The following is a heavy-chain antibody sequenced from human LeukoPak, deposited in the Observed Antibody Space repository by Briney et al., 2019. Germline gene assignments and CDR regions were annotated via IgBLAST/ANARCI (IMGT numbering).Heavy chain of an antibody. CDR3: ARGGPGVFAY. Sequence: PGGSLRLSCAASGFTVSSNYMTWVRQAPGKGPEWLSVMYSGGNTYYAASVEGRFTISRDNSKNTVYLQMNSLRAEDTAVYFCARGGPGVFAYWGQGTLVTVSS. V-gene: IGHV3-53*01. D-gene: IGHD3-10*01. CDR2: MYSGGNT. CDR1: GFTVSSNY. J-gene: IGHJ4*02.